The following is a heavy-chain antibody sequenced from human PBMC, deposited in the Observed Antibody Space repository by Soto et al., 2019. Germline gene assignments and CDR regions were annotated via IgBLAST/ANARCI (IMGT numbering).Heavy chain of an antibody. CDR1: GFTFSNAW. CDR2: IKSKTDGGTT. D-gene: IGHD7-27*01. J-gene: IGHJ4*02. CDR3: TTDQNLGIWVPVEY. Sequence: GGSLRLSCAASGFTFSNAWMNWVRQAPGKGLEWVGRIKSKTDGGTTDYAAPVKGRFTISRDDSKNTLYLQMNSLKTEDTAVYYCTTDQNLGIWVPVEYWGQGTLVTVSS. V-gene: IGHV3-15*07.